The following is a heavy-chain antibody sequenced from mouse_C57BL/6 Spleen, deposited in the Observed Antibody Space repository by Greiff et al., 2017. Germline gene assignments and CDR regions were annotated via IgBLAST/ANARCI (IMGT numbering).Heavy chain of an antibody. CDR3: ARATVVVPYAMDY. CDR1: GYSFTGYY. CDR2: INPSTGGT. J-gene: IGHJ4*01. Sequence: EVQLQQSGPELVKPGASVKISCKASGYSFTGYYMNWVKQSPEKSLEWIGEINPSTGGTTYNQKFKAKATLTVDKSSSTAYMQLKSLTSEDSAVYYCARATVVVPYAMDYWGQGTSVTVSS. D-gene: IGHD1-1*01. V-gene: IGHV1-42*01.